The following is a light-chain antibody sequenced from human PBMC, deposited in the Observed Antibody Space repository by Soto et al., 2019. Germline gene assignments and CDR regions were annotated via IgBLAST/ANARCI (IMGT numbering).Light chain of an antibody. CDR1: SSDVGNYNL. J-gene: IGLJ1*01. V-gene: IGLV2-23*02. CDR2: EVS. CDR3: CSYAGSRRV. Sequence: QSALTQPGSVSRSPGQSITISCTGTSSDVGNYNLVSWYQQHPGKAPKLMIYEVSKRPSGVSNRFSGSKSGNTASLTISGLHPEDEADYYCCSYAGSRRVFGTGTKVTV.